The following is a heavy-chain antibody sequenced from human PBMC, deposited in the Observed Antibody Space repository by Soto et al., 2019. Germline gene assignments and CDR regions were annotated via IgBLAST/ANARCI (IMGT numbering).Heavy chain of an antibody. CDR2: ISGYNGNT. Sequence: QVQLVQSGPEVRKPGASVKVSCKASGYIFSRYGISWVRQAPGQGLEWMAWISGYNGNTKFGERVQGRVNVTTDTSTSTAYMELRSLRSDETAVYYCAREAAAERNYYGLDGWGQGTTVIVSS. CDR3: AREAAAERNYYGLDG. D-gene: IGHD6-13*01. CDR1: GYIFSRYG. J-gene: IGHJ6*01. V-gene: IGHV1-18*04.